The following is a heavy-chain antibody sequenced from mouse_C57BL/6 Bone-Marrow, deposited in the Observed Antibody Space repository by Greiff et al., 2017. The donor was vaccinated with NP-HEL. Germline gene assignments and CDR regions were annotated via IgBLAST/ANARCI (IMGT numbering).Heavy chain of an antibody. Sequence: VQLQQPGAELVMPGASVKLSCKASGYTFTSYWMHWVKQRPGQGLEWIGEIDPSDSYTNYNQKFKGKSTLTADKSSSTAYMQLSSLTSEDSAVYYCARDPPYGSSGGLAYWDQGTLVTVTA. J-gene: IGHJ3*01. V-gene: IGHV1-69*01. CDR2: IDPSDSYT. CDR3: ARDPPYGSSGGLAY. D-gene: IGHD1-1*01. CDR1: GYTFTSYW.